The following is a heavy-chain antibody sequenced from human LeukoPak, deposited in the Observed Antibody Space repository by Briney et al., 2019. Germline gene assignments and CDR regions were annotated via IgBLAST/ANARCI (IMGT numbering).Heavy chain of an antibody. J-gene: IGHJ4*02. CDR2: IYYSGTT. Sequence: PSETLSLTCTVSGGSISSSSYYWGWLRQTQGKGLEWIGSIYYSGTTYYSPSLKSRVTISVDTSKNQFSLKLSSVTAADTAVFYCARERGYSYGYVDYWGQGTLVTVSS. CDR3: ARERGYSYGYVDY. D-gene: IGHD5-18*01. CDR1: GGSISSSSYY. V-gene: IGHV4-39*07.